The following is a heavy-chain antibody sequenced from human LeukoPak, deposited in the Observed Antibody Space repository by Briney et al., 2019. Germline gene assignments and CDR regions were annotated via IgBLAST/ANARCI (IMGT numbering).Heavy chain of an antibody. CDR1: GGSISSYY. CDR2: IYYSGST. CDR3: ARGGSWSYYYDSSGWYFDY. V-gene: IGHV4-59*01. D-gene: IGHD3-22*01. J-gene: IGHJ4*02. Sequence: SKTLSLTCTVSGGSISSYYWSWIRQPPGKGLEWIGYIYYSGSTNYNPSLKSRVTISVDTSKNQFSLKLSSVTAADTAVYYSARGGSWSYYYDSSGWYFDYWGQGTLVTVSS.